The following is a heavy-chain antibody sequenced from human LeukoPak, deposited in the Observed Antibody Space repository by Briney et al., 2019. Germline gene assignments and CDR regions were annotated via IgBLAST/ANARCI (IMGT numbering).Heavy chain of an antibody. CDR1: GFTFSSYD. Sequence: GGSLRLSCAASGFTFSSYDMNWVRQAPGKGLEWVSYISSSGSTIYYADSVKGRFTISRDNAKNSLYLQMNSLRAEDTAVYYCASLPYSSSHSWFDPWGQGTLVTVSS. D-gene: IGHD6-13*01. V-gene: IGHV3-48*03. CDR3: ASLPYSSSHSWFDP. CDR2: ISSSGSTI. J-gene: IGHJ5*02.